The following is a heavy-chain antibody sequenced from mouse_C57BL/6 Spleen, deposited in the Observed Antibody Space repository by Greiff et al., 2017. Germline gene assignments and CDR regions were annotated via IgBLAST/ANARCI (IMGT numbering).Heavy chain of an antibody. J-gene: IGHJ1*03. CDR2: INPSNGGT. CDR3: ARGTGTLYFDC. D-gene: IGHD4-1*01. Sequence: QVHVKQPGTELVKPGASVKLSCKASGYTFTSYWMHWVKQRPGQGLEWIGNINPSNGGTNYNEKFKSKATLTVDKSSSTAYMQLSSLTSEDSAVYYCARGTGTLYFDCWGTGTTVTVSS. V-gene: IGHV1-53*01. CDR1: GYTFTSYW.